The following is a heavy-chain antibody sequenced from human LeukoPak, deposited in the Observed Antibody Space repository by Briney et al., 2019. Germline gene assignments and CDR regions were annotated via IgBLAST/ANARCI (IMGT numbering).Heavy chain of an antibody. D-gene: IGHD1-26*01. V-gene: IGHV3-23*01. CDR3: VKDRGGSPFYGMDV. J-gene: IGHJ6*02. Sequence: PGGSLRLSCAAPGFTFSSYAMSWVRQAPGKGLEWVSTISGSGGAGTYYADSVKGRFTISRDNSKNTLYLPMNSLRAEDTAVYYCVKDRGGSPFYGMDVWGQGTTVTVSS. CDR2: ISGSGGAGT. CDR1: GFTFSSYA.